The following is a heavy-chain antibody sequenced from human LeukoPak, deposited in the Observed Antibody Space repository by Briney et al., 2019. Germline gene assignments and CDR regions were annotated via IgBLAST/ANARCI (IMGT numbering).Heavy chain of an antibody. Sequence: ASVKVSCKASGYTFTSYDINWVRQATGQGLEWMGWMNPNSGNTGYAQKFQGRVTMTRNTSIGTAYMELSSLRSEDTAVYYCARGRGFRYYGSGSYYPLKYWGQGTLVTVSS. CDR2: MNPNSGNT. J-gene: IGHJ4*02. CDR3: ARGRGFRYYGSGSYYPLKY. CDR1: GYTFTSYD. V-gene: IGHV1-8*01. D-gene: IGHD3-10*01.